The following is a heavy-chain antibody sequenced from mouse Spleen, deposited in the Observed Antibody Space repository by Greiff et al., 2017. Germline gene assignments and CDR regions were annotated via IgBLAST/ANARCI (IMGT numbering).Heavy chain of an antibody. J-gene: IGHJ1*01. V-gene: IGHV2-6*02. D-gene: IGHD2-3*01. CDR3: ARNSLFYWYFDV. Sequence: QVQLKQSGPGLVAPSQSLSITCTVSGFSLTSYGVHWVRQPPGKGLEWLVVIWSDGSTTYNSALKSRLSISKDNSKSQVFLKMNSLQTDDTAMYYCARNSLFYWYFDVWGAGTTVTVSS. CDR1: GFSLTSYG. CDR2: IWSDGST.